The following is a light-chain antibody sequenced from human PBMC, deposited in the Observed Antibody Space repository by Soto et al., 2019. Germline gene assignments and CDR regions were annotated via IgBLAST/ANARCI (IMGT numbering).Light chain of an antibody. CDR3: SSYTSSNTYV. CDR2: DVT. J-gene: IGLJ1*01. CDR1: SSDVGGYKF. Sequence: QSALTQPASVSGSPGQSITISCTGISSDVGGYKFVSWYQQHPGKAPKLMIYDVTNRPSGVSNRFSGSKSGNTASLTISGLQAEDEADYYCSSYTSSNTYVFGTGTKVTVL. V-gene: IGLV2-14*01.